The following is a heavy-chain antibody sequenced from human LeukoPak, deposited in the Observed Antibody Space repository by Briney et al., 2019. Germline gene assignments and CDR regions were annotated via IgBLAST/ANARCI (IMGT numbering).Heavy chain of an antibody. Sequence: SETLSLTCTVSGGSISSSSYYWGWSRQPPGKGLEWIGSIYYSGSTYYNPSLKSRVTISEDTSKNQFSLKLSSVTAADTAVYYCARCRSSSWYGGFDYWGQGILVTVSS. CDR2: IYYSGST. CDR3: ARCRSSSWYGGFDY. V-gene: IGHV4-39*07. D-gene: IGHD6-13*01. J-gene: IGHJ4*02. CDR1: GGSISSSSYY.